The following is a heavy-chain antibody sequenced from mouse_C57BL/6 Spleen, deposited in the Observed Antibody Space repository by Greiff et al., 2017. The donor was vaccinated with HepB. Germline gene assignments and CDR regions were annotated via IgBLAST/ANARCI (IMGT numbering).Heavy chain of an antibody. CDR1: GYTFTSYD. Sequence: QVQLKESGPELVKPGASVKLSCKASGYTFTSYDINWVKQRPGQGLEWIGWIYPRDGSTKYNEKFKGKATLTVDTSSSTAYMELHSLTSEDSAVYFCARSGGLLRYYFDYWGQGTTLTVSS. D-gene: IGHD1-1*01. J-gene: IGHJ2*01. CDR2: IYPRDGST. V-gene: IGHV1-85*01. CDR3: ARSGGLLRYYFDY.